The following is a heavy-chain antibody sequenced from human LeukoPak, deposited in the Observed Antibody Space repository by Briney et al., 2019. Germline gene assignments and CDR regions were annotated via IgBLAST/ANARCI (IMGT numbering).Heavy chain of an antibody. V-gene: IGHV1-69*05. CDR2: IIPIFGTA. D-gene: IGHD5-18*01. CDR3: ATDPMGGYSYGYYI. J-gene: IGHJ4*02. CDR1: GGTFSSYA. Sequence: SVKVSCKASGGTFSSYAISWVRQAPGQGLEWMGGIIPIFGTANYAQKFQGRVTITTDESTSTAYMELSSLRSEDTAVYYCATDPMGGYSYGYYIWGQGTLVTVSS.